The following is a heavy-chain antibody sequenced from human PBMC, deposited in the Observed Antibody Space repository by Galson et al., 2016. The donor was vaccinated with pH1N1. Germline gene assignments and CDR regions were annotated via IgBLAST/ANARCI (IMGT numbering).Heavy chain of an antibody. Sequence: SLRLSCAASGFTFSSYDTSWVRQAPGKGLEWVSAISGSGGNTFYADSVKGRFTISREDAKNSLYLQMNCLRTGDTAVYYCAKSRYIGSADGRPFDFWGQGTMVTISS. D-gene: IGHD1-26*01. V-gene: IGHV3-23*01. CDR2: ISGSGGNT. J-gene: IGHJ3*01. CDR1: GFTFSSYD. CDR3: AKSRYIGSADGRPFDF.